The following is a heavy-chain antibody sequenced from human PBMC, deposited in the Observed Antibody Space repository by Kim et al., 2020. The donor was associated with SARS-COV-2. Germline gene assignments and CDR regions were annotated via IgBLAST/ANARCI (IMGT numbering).Heavy chain of an antibody. CDR1: GYTFTSYD. V-gene: IGHV1-8*01. J-gene: IGHJ6*02. Sequence: ASVKVSCKASGYTFTSYDINWVRQATGQGLEWMGWMNPNRGNTGYAQKSQGRVAMTRNTSISTAYMELSSLRSEDTAVYYCARDIRYFDWLLYSGRYSYYAMDVWGQGTTVTVSS. D-gene: IGHD3-9*01. CDR2: MNPNRGNT. CDR3: ARDIRYFDWLLYSGRYSYYAMDV.